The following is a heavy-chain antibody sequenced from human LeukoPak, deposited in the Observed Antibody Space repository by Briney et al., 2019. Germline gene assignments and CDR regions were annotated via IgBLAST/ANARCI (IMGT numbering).Heavy chain of an antibody. CDR2: VYYTGIT. V-gene: IGHV4-39*01. J-gene: IGHJ4*02. CDR3: ARHGILTDHSIRY. CDR1: GGSLTTNTFY. D-gene: IGHD3-9*01. Sequence: PSETPSLTCTLSGGSLTTNTFYWGWIRQPPGKGLEWIGTVYYTGITQYNPSLKSRITISVDTSKNHFSLNLTSVTAADTAVYFCARHGILTDHSIRYWGQGLLVTVSS.